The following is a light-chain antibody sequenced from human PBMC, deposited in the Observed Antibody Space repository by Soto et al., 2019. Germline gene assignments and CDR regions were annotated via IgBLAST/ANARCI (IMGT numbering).Light chain of an antibody. V-gene: IGLV1-51*02. CDR1: SSNLGKNY. Sequence: QSVLTQPPSVSAAPGQKVTISCSGSSSNLGKNYVSWFQHLPGTAPKLLIYENYKRPSGIPDRFSGSKSGTSATLGITGLQTGDEADYYCGTWDSSLSAGVFGGGTKLTVL. CDR2: ENY. J-gene: IGLJ3*02. CDR3: GTWDSSLSAGV.